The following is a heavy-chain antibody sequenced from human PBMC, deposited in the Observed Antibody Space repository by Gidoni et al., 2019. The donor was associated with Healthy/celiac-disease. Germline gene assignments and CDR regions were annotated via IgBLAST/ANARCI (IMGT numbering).Heavy chain of an antibody. CDR1: GGAISSSNW. CDR2: SYHSGST. D-gene: IGHD3-10*01. J-gene: IGHJ4*02. CDR3: ARERGPRITLVRGVMDY. V-gene: IGHV4-4*02. Sequence: QVQLQESGPGLVKPAGTLSRTCAVSGGAISSSNWWSWVRQPPGKGLEWIGASYHSGSTNYNPSLKSRVTISVDKSKTQFSLTLSSVTAADTAVYYCARERGPRITLVRGVMDYWGQGTLVTVSS.